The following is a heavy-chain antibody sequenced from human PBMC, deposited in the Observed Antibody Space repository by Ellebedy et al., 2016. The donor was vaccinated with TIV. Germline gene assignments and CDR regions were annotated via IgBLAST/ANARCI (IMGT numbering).Heavy chain of an antibody. D-gene: IGHD6-19*01. CDR2: ISYDGSNK. Sequence: GESLKISCAASGFTFTSYAMHWVRQTPGKGLEWVAVISYDGSNKYYADSLKGRFTISRDNSKNTLYLQMSSLRTEDTAVYYCAREGYTSGWCGAFDMWGQGTMVTVSS. CDR1: GFTFTSYA. J-gene: IGHJ3*02. V-gene: IGHV3-30-3*01. CDR3: AREGYTSGWCGAFDM.